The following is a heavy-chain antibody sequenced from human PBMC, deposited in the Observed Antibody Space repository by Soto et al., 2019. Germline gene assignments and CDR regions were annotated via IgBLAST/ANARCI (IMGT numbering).Heavy chain of an antibody. CDR3: AREKGAAAGTGTQAFDY. V-gene: IGHV1-69*01. Sequence: QVQLVQSGAEVKKPGSSVKVSCKASGGTFSSYAISWVRQAPGQGLEWMGGIIPIFGTANYAQKFQGRVTINADESTSTAYMELSSLRSEDTAVYYCAREKGAAAGTGTQAFDYWGQGTLVTVSS. CDR2: IIPIFGTA. J-gene: IGHJ4*02. CDR1: GGTFSSYA. D-gene: IGHD6-13*01.